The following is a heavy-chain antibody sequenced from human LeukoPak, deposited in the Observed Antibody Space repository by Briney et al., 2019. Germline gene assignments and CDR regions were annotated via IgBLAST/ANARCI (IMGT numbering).Heavy chain of an antibody. D-gene: IGHD3-22*01. Sequence: ASVKVSCKASGGTFSTYAISWVRQAPGQGLEWMGGIIPLLGTANYAQKFQGRLTITADEFTGTAYMGLSSLRSEDTAVFYCASNTNYYENTGHYVFDSWGQGTLVTVSS. CDR3: ASNTNYYENTGHYVFDS. CDR2: IIPLLGTA. J-gene: IGHJ4*02. CDR1: GGTFSTYA. V-gene: IGHV1-69*13.